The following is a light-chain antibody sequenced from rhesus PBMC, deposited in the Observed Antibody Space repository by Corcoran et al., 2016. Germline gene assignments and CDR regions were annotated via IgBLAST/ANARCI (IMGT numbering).Light chain of an antibody. CDR3: LQHNSYPLT. J-gene: IGKJ4*01. Sequence: DIQMTQSPSSLSASVGDTVTITCRASQGISSYLNWFQQKPGKAPKLLIYDASSFESGVPSRFSSSGSGTDFTLTINSLQPEDFAAYYCLQHNSYPLTFGGGTKVEIK. V-gene: IGKV1-28*03. CDR1: QGISSY. CDR2: DAS.